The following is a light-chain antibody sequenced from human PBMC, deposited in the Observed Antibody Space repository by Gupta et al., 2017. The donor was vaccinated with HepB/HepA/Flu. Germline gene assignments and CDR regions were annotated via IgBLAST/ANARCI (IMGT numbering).Light chain of an antibody. Sequence: EIVMTQSPLSLPVTPGEPASISCESSQSLLYSDGYNYVHWYLQRPGQSPQLLLYVTSNRASGVPDRFSGSPSGTDFTLKISRVEAEDVGVYYCRQGLQAPLTFGGGTKLEIK. J-gene: IGKJ4*01. CDR1: QSLLYSDGYNY. CDR3: RQGLQAPLT. CDR2: VTS. V-gene: IGKV2-28*01.